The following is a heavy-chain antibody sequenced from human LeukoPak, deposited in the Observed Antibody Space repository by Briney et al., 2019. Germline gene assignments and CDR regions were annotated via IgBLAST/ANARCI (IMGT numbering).Heavy chain of an antibody. V-gene: IGHV4-39*07. Sequence: SETLSLTCTVSGGSISSSSYYWGWIRQPPEQGLEWIGSIYYSGSTYYNPSLKSRLTISVDTSKNQFSLRLSSVTAADTAVYYCARAHSSGWSNFDYWGQGTLVTVSS. D-gene: IGHD6-19*01. CDR3: ARAHSSGWSNFDY. J-gene: IGHJ4*02. CDR2: IYYSGST. CDR1: GGSISSSSYY.